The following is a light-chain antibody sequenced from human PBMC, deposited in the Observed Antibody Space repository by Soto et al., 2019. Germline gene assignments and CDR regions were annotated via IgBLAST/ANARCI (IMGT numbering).Light chain of an antibody. CDR2: EVS. CDR1: SSEVGSYNL. J-gene: IGLJ1*01. Sequence: QSALTQPASVSGSPGQSITISCTGTSSEVGSYNLVSWYQQHPGKAPKLMIYEVSKRPSGVSNRFSGSKSGNTASLTIFGFQAEDEADYYCCSYAGSSTLYVFGTGTKVTVL. V-gene: IGLV2-23*02. CDR3: CSYAGSSTLYV.